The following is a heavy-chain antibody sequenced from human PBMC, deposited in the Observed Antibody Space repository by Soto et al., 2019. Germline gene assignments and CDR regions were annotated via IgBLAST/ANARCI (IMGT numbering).Heavy chain of an antibody. V-gene: IGHV4-4*02. CDR1: SGSISSSNW. J-gene: IGHJ6*03. CDR3: ARRGLDYYYYYMDV. CDR2: IYHNGST. D-gene: IGHD4-17*01. Sequence: PSETLSLTCAVSSGSISSSNWWSWVRQPPGKGMEWIGEIYHNGSTNYNPSLKSRVTLSVDKSKNQFSLKLSSVTAADTAVYYCARRGLDYYYYYMDVWGKGTTVTVSS.